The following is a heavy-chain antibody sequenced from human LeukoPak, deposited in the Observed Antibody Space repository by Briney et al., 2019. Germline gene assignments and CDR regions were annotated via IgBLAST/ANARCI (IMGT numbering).Heavy chain of an antibody. CDR1: GYSISSGYY. Sequence: SETLSLTCTVSGYSISSGYYWGWIRQPPGKGLEWIGSIYHSGSTYYNPSLKSRVTISVDTSKNQFSLKLSSVTAADTAVYYCARWYYYGSGSYYNGGNFDYWGQGTLVTVSS. V-gene: IGHV4-38-2*02. D-gene: IGHD3-10*01. CDR3: ARWYYYGSGSYYNGGNFDY. J-gene: IGHJ4*02. CDR2: IYHSGST.